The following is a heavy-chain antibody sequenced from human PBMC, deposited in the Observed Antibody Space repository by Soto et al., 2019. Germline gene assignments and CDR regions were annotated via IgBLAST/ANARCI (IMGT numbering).Heavy chain of an antibody. Sequence: QVQLVQSGAEVKKPGSSVKVSCKASGGTFRTESINWVRQAPGRGLEWMGGIIPVFGTSDYAQKFQGRVKITADESTTTAYMELSSLRSDDTAVYFCARGHEFGGNSDAFGIWGQWTMVTVSS. CDR3: ARGHEFGGNSDAFGI. D-gene: IGHD2-21*01. CDR2: IIPVFGTS. V-gene: IGHV1-69*12. CDR1: GGTFRTES. J-gene: IGHJ3*02.